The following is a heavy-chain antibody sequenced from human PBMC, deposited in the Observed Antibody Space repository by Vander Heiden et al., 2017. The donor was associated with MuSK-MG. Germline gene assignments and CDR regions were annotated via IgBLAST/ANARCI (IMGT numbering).Heavy chain of an antibody. CDR2: ISGSGGST. CDR3: ARQRGPSSWHAFDI. J-gene: IGHJ3*02. D-gene: IGHD6-13*01. V-gene: IGHV3-23*01. Sequence: EVQLLESGGGLVQPGGSLRLSCAAPGFTFSSYAMSWVRQAPGKGLEWVSAISGSGGSTYYADSVKGRFTISRDNSKNTLYLQMNSMRAEDTAVYYCARQRGPSSWHAFDIWGQGPMVTVSS. CDR1: GFTFSSYA.